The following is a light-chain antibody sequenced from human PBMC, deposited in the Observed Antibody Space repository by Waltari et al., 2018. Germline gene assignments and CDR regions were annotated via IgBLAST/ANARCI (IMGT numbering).Light chain of an antibody. CDR3: QSYDSTQSGWV. CDR2: RNS. V-gene: IGLV1-40*01. J-gene: IGLJ3*02. Sequence: SVLTQPSSLSGAPGQTVTISCTGRSPNIGAAYDVNWYQQLPGTPPQLLLYRNSNRPSGVPDRLSSSTSGTSASLAITGLLPEDEAHYYCQSYDSTQSGWVFGGGTKLTVL. CDR1: SPNIGAAYD.